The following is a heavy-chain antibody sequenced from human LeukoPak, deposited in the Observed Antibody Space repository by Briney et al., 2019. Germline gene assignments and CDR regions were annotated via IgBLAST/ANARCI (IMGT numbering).Heavy chain of an antibody. Sequence: GGSLSLSCAASGFTFSSLWMHWVRHAPGKGLVWVSRINCDGSTITYADCVQGRFTISRHNAKNTLYLQMNSLRPEDTALYYCARARQGSIDHWGQRTLVTVSS. CDR3: ARARQGSIDH. CDR2: INCDGSTI. J-gene: IGHJ4*02. CDR1: GFTFSSLW. V-gene: IGHV3-74*01.